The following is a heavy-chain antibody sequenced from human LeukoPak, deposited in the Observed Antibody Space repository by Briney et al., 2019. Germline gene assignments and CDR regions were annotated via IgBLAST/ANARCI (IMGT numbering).Heavy chain of an antibody. D-gene: IGHD1-26*01. CDR3: ASSSIVGATGRDY. J-gene: IGHJ4*02. CDR1: EFTFSSYS. V-gene: IGHV3-21*01. CDR2: ISSSSSYI. Sequence: GGSLRLSCAASEFTFSSYSMNWVRQAPGKGLEWVSSISSSSSYIYYADSVKGRFTISRDNAKNSLYLQVNSLRAEDTAVYYCASSSIVGATGRDYWGQGTLVTVSS.